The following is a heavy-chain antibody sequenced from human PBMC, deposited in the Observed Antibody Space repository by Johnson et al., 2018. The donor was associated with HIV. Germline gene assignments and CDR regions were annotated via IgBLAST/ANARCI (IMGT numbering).Heavy chain of an antibody. CDR3: AGGPDAFDI. J-gene: IGHJ3*02. CDR1: GFTFSSYG. Sequence: QVQLVESGGGVVQPGGSLRLSCAASGFTFSSYGMHWVRQAPGKGLEWVAFIRYDGSNKYYADSVKGRFTISRDNAKNSLYLQMNSLRAEDTAVYYCAGGPDAFDIWGQGTMVTVSS. D-gene: IGHD3-16*01. V-gene: IGHV3-30*02. CDR2: IRYDGSNK.